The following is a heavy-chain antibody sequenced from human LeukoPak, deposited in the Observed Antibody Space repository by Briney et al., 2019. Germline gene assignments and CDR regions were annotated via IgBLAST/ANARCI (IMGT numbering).Heavy chain of an antibody. CDR3: AKDVSAFWSGYYTESGYFDY. CDR1: RFPFSYYA. CDR2: IYCSGGST. D-gene: IGHD3-3*01. J-gene: IGHJ4*02. Sequence: GSLTLSFAASRFPFSYYAISWVRPAPGKGLEWGSAIYCSGGSTYYADSVKGRFTISRDNSKNTLYLQMNSLRAEDTAVYYCAKDVSAFWSGYYTESGYFDYWGQGTLVTVSS. V-gene: IGHV3-23*01.